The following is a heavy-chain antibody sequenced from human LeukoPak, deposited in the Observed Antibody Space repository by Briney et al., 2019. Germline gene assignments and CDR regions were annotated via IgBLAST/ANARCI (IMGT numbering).Heavy chain of an antibody. CDR1: GYTFTNYY. V-gene: IGHV1-46*01. CDR3: ATWGSSSSPLPTMDV. J-gene: IGHJ6*02. Sequence: ASVNVSCKASGYTFTNYYMHWVRQAPGQGLEWMGIINPNGGSTNYAQKFQGRVTMTRDTSTSTVYVELSSLRSEDTAVYYCATWGSSSSPLPTMDVWGQGTTVTVSS. CDR2: INPNGGST. D-gene: IGHD6-13*01.